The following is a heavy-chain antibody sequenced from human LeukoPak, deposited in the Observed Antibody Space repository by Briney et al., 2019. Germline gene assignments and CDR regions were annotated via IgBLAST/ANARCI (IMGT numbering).Heavy chain of an antibody. CDR1: GFTFSRHW. V-gene: IGHV3-7*01. Sequence: PGGSLRLSCAASGFTFSRHWMSWVRQAPGKGLEWVANIKQDGSEKYYVDSVKGRFTISRDNAKNSLYLQMNSLRAEDTAVYYCAREPRSRYYYGSGASWFDPWGQGTLVTVSS. CDR3: AREPRSRYYYGSGASWFDP. D-gene: IGHD3-10*01. J-gene: IGHJ5*02. CDR2: IKQDGSEK.